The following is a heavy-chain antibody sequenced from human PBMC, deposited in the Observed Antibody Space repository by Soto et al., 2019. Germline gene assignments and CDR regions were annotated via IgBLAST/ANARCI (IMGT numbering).Heavy chain of an antibody. CDR3: ARYSGKYQGPIDY. CDR1: GFTFSHYG. V-gene: IGHV3-30*03. J-gene: IGHJ4*02. CDR2: ISYDGSNK. Sequence: QVQLVESGGGVVQPGRSLRLSCAASGFTFSHYGIHWVRQAPGKGLEWLAVISYDGSNKHYADSVKGRFTVSRDKSKNTLYLQMNSRRAEDTAVYFCARYSGKYQGPIDYWGQGTLVTVSS. D-gene: IGHD1-26*01.